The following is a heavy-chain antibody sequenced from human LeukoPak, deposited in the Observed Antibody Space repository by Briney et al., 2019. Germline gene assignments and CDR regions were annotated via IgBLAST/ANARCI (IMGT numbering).Heavy chain of an antibody. J-gene: IGHJ3*02. D-gene: IGHD3-10*01. CDR1: GGSISSYY. Sequence: SETLSLTCTVSGGSISSYYWSWIRQPPGKGLEWIGYIYYSGSTNYNPSLKSRVTISVDTSKNQFSLKLSSVTAADTAVYYCARHEGYGSGSDAFDIWGQGTMVTVSS. V-gene: IGHV4-59*08. CDR3: ARHEGYGSGSDAFDI. CDR2: IYYSGST.